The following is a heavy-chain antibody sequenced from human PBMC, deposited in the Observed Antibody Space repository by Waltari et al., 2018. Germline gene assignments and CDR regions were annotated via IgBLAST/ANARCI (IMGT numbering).Heavy chain of an antibody. CDR3: ARGSSQRGVGYTGD. CDR1: GGSFSGYY. V-gene: IGHV4-34*01. CDR2: INHSGGT. J-gene: IGHJ4*02. D-gene: IGHD5-12*01. Sequence: QVQLQQWGAGLLKPSETLSLTCAVDGGSFSGYYYAWFRQPPGKGLEWIGEINHSGGTKYNPSLKSRVTISPDTSKNQFSLKLTSVTAADTAVYYCARGSSQRGVGYTGDWGQGTLVTVSS.